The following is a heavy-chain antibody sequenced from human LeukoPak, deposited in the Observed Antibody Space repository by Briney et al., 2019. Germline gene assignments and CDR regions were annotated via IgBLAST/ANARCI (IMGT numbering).Heavy chain of an antibody. J-gene: IGHJ4*02. CDR3: ARGSVVVTAIRDGFDS. CDR1: GGTFSSYA. Sequence: SVKVSCKASGGTFSSYATSWVRQAPGQGLEWMGGIIPIIGTVNNAQKSQGRVTTTTDESTSTAYMELSTLRCEDTAVYYCARGSVVVTAIRDGFDSWGQGTLVTVST. D-gene: IGHD2-21*02. V-gene: IGHV1-69*05. CDR2: IIPIIGTV.